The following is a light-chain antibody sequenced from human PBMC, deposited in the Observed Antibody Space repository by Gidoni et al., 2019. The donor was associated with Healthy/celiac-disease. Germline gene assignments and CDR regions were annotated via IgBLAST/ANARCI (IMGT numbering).Light chain of an antibody. V-gene: IGKV3-11*01. J-gene: IGKJ3*01. CDR2: DAS. Sequence: LLTQSPATLSLSPGERATLSCRASQSVSSYLAWYQQKPGQAPRLLIYDASNRATGIPARFSGSGSGTDFTLTISSLEPEDFAVYYCQQRSNWPPAFGGGTKVDIK. CDR1: QSVSSY. CDR3: QQRSNWPPA.